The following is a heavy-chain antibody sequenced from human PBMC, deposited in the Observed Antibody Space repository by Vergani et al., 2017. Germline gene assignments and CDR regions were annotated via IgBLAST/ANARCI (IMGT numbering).Heavy chain of an antibody. J-gene: IGHJ4*02. CDR2: INPNSGGT. Sequence: QVQLVQSGAEVKKPGASVKVSCKASGYTFTGYYMHWVRQAPGQGLEWMGWINPNSGGTNYAQKFQGWVTMTGDTSISTAYMELSRLRSDDTAVYYWARVDAVAGHFDYWGQGTLVTVSS. V-gene: IGHV1-2*04. D-gene: IGHD6-19*01. CDR1: GYTFTGYY. CDR3: ARVDAVAGHFDY.